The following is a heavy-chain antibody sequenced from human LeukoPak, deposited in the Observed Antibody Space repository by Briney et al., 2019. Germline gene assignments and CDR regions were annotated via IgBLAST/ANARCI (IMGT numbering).Heavy chain of an antibody. CDR1: GFTFSSYG. J-gene: IGHJ4*02. CDR3: ARPHTGFDS. V-gene: IGHV3-30*03. CDR2: ISYDGSNK. Sequence: PGRSLRLSCAASGFTFSSYGMHWVRQAPGKGLEWVAVISYDGSNKYYADSVKGRFTISRDNAKNTLYLQMNSLRVEDTAVYYCARPHTGFDSWGQGTLVTVSS.